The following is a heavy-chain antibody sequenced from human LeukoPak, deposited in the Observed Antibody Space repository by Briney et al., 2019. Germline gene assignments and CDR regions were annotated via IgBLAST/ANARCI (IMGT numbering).Heavy chain of an antibody. D-gene: IGHD6-19*01. CDR3: ARDPPYKEIAVARSDY. Sequence: ASVKVSCKASGYAFTSYGTSWVRQAPGQGLEWMGWISAYNGNTNYAQKLQGRVTMTTDTSTSTAYMELRSLRSDDTAVYYCARDPPYKEIAVARSDYWGQGTLVTVSS. CDR1: GYAFTSYG. V-gene: IGHV1-18*01. CDR2: ISAYNGNT. J-gene: IGHJ4*02.